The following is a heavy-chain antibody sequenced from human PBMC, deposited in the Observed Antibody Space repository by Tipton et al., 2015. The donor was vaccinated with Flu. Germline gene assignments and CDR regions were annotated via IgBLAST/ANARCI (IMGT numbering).Heavy chain of an antibody. J-gene: IGHJ4*02. Sequence: GLVKPSETLSLSCDVSGYSITSAYYWGWVRQPPGQGLEWIGSIYHSGTTYYNPSLKSRVIISVDTSKNHFSLRLTSVTAADTAVYYCARHIGESVRGVIDYWGQGNLVIVSS. V-gene: IGHV4-38-2*01. D-gene: IGHD3-10*02. CDR2: IYHSGTT. CDR3: ARHIGESVRGVIDY. CDR1: GYSITSAYY.